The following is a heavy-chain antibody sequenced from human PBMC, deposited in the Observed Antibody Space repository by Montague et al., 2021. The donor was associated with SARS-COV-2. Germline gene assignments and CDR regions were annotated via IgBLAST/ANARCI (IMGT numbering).Heavy chain of an antibody. CDR2: IYYSGST. CDR3: ARGIAAHGFYYYGMDV. CDR1: GGSISSYY. J-gene: IGHJ6*02. Sequence: SETLSLTCTVSGGSISSYYWSWIRQSPGKGLEWIGYIYYSGSTNYNPSLKSRVTISVDTSKNQFSLKLSSVTAADTAVYYCARGIAAHGFYYYGMDVWGQRTTVTVSS. D-gene: IGHD6-25*01. V-gene: IGHV4-59*01.